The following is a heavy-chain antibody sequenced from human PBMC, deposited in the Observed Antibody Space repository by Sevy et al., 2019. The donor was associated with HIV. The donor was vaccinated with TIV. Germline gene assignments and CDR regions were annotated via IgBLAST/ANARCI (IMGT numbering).Heavy chain of an antibody. D-gene: IGHD2-2*01. V-gene: IGHV4-39*01. CDR1: GDSISNSRYY. CDR3: ANQPLTLISPPDS. J-gene: IGHJ4*02. CDR2: VSYSGST. Sequence: SETLSLTCTVSGDSISNSRYYWGWIRQPPGKGLEWIGSVSYSGSTYYNPSLKSRVTLSIDTSKNQFLLKVNSVTATDTAVYYCANQPLTLISPPDSWGQGTLVTVSS.